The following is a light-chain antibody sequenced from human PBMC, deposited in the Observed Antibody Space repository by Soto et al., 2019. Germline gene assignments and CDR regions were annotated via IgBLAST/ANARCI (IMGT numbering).Light chain of an antibody. J-gene: IGKJ4*01. CDR3: QQRSDWPST. CDR1: QSVSSY. Sequence: EIVLTQSPATLSLSPGERATLSCRASQSVSSYLDWYQQKPGQAPRLLIYDASNRATGIPARFSGSGSGTDFTLTISSLEPDYFAVYYCQQRSDWPSTFCGGTKVQIK. CDR2: DAS. V-gene: IGKV3-11*01.